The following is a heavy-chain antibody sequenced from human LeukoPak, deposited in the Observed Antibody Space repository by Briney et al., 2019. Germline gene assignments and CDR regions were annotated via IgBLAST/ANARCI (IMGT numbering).Heavy chain of an antibody. V-gene: IGHV4-34*01. CDR3: ARHRSGYYYGSGSYYKDNYFDY. Sequence: ETLSLTCAVYGGSFSGYYWSWIRQPPGKGLEWIGEINHSGSTNYNPSLKSRVTISVDTSKNQFSLKLSSVTAADTAVYYCARHRSGYYYGSGSYYKDNYFDYWGQGTLVTVSS. J-gene: IGHJ4*02. CDR2: INHSGST. CDR1: GGSFSGYY. D-gene: IGHD3-10*01.